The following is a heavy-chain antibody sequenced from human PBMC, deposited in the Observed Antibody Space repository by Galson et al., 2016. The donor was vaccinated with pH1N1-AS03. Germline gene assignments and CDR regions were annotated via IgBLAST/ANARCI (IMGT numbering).Heavy chain of an antibody. Sequence: SLRLSCAASELTFSNYYMSWVRQAPGKGLEWVATIKEDGSQKYYGDSVKGRFTISRDNAKNSLHPQMDSLRADDTATYYCAREYTSGKPTHYDSWGQGTLVTVSS. CDR1: ELTFSNYY. J-gene: IGHJ4*02. CDR2: IKEDGSQK. D-gene: IGHD6-19*01. CDR3: AREYTSGKPTHYDS. V-gene: IGHV3-7*03.